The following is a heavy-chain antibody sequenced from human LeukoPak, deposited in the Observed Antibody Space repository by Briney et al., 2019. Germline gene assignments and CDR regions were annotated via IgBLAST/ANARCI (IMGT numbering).Heavy chain of an antibody. D-gene: IGHD2-15*01. Sequence: GGSLRLSCAASGFTFSDHYMDWVRQAPGKGLEWVGRTRNKANSYTTEYAASVRGRFTISRDDSKNSLYLQINSLKTEDTAVYYCARGSRGIDYWGQGTLVTVSS. J-gene: IGHJ4*02. CDR3: ARGSRGIDY. V-gene: IGHV3-72*01. CDR2: TRNKANSYTT. CDR1: GFTFSDHY.